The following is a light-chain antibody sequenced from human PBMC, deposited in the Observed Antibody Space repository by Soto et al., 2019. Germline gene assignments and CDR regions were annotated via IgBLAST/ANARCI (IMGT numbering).Light chain of an antibody. V-gene: IGKV2-24*01. CDR1: QSLVHGDGDTY. CDR3: MQASQLRT. Sequence: DIVMTQNPLSLPVTLGQPASISCKSSQSLVHGDGDTYLNWLHQRPGQPPRLLIYKVSNRFSGVPDRFSGSGAGTDFTLNISRVEAEDVGVFYCMQASQLRTFGQGTKVEIK. J-gene: IGKJ1*01. CDR2: KVS.